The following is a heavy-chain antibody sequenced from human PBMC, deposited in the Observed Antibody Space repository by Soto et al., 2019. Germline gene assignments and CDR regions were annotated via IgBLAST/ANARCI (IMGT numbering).Heavy chain of an antibody. J-gene: IGHJ6*02. CDR2: IYPGDSET. V-gene: IGHV5-51*01. Sequence: PGESLKISCKGSGYSFRNYWIGWVRQMPGKGLEWMGIIYPGDSETSYSPSFQGQVTMSADKFISTAYLQWTSLKASDTAMYYCARSRRGAYSSGWYSLSGYYNYGIDVWGQGTKVTVSS. CDR1: GYSFRNYW. D-gene: IGHD6-19*01. CDR3: ARSRRGAYSSGWYSLSGYYNYGIDV.